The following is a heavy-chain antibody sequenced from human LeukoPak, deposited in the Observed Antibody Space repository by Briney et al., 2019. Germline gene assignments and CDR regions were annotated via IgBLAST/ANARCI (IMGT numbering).Heavy chain of an antibody. V-gene: IGHV4-34*01. CDR2: INHSGSN. D-gene: IGHD6-13*01. CDR3: ASGRQQGT. Sequence: SETLSLTCAVYGWSFSDYYWSWIRQPPGKGLEWIGEINHSGSNNYYPALKSRVTISVDTSKNQFSLKLSSVTAADTAVYYCASGRQQGTLGQGTLVTVSS. CDR1: GWSFSDYY. J-gene: IGHJ5*02.